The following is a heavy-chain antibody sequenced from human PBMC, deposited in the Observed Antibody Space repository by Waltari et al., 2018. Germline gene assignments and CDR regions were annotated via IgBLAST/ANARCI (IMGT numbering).Heavy chain of an antibody. V-gene: IGHV4-39*01. Sequence: QLLLQESGPGLVLPSETLSLTCSVSGGSITTNRHYWGWIRQPPGKGLEWAATISYSGPTYTNPSLKIRVTISVDTFKNQFSLKLSSVTAADTAVYYCATYIGASLGTAAFDVWGQGTMVTVSS. CDR3: ATYIGASLGTAAFDV. D-gene: IGHD3-16*01. CDR1: GGSITTNRHY. CDR2: ISYSGPT. J-gene: IGHJ3*01.